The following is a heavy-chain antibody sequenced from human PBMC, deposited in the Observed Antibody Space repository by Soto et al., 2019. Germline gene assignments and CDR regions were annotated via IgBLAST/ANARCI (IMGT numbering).Heavy chain of an antibody. CDR2: ISSSGSTI. J-gene: IGHJ3*02. D-gene: IGHD3-10*01. CDR3: ARDCVVRDPGAFDI. V-gene: IGHV3-11*01. Sequence: PGGSLRLSCAASGFTLSDYYMSWIRQAPGKGLEWVSYISSSGSTIYYADSVKGRFTISRDNAKNSLYLQMNSLRAEDTAVYYCARDCVVRDPGAFDIWGQGTMVTVSS. CDR1: GFTLSDYY.